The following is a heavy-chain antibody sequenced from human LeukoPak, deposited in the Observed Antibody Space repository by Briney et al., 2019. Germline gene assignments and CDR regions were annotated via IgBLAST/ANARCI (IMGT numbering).Heavy chain of an antibody. D-gene: IGHD2-21*01. V-gene: IGHV1-18*01. CDR2: ISAYNGNT. CDR1: GYTFTSYG. CDR3: ASHLRRGGYSQATGWFDP. Sequence: ASVKVSCKASGYTFTSYGISWVRQAPGQGLEWMGWISAYNGNTNYAQKLQGRVTMTTDTSTSTAYMELRSLRSDDTAVYYCASHLRRGGYSQATGWFDPWGQGTLVTVSS. J-gene: IGHJ5*02.